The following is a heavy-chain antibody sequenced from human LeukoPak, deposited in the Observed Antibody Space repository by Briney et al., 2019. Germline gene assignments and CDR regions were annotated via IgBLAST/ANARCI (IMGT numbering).Heavy chain of an antibody. CDR1: GFTFNTYT. Sequence: GGSLRLSCAASGFTFNTYTMNWVRQAPGKGLEWVSSITASSTAIYSADSVKGRFTISRDNSKNTLYLQMNSLRAEDTAVYYCAKDAYYYDSSGYYYGYYFDYWGQGTLVTVSS. J-gene: IGHJ4*02. CDR2: ITASSTAI. CDR3: AKDAYYYDSSGYYYGYYFDY. V-gene: IGHV3-21*01. D-gene: IGHD3-22*01.